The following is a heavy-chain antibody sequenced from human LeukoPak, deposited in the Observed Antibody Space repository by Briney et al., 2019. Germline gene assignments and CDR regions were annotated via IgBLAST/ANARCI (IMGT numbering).Heavy chain of an antibody. CDR1: GFTFSISS. CDR2: ISSRSSYI. CDR3: ARGSTTVVTPLAN. V-gene: IGHV3-21*01. J-gene: IGHJ4*02. Sequence: GSLRPSRAASGFTFSISSVNWVRQAPGKGLGWVSSISSRSSYIYYADSVEGRLTISRDNAKTSLYRQMNSLRAEDTAVYYCARGSTTVVTPLANCGQGTLGTVSS. D-gene: IGHD4-23*01.